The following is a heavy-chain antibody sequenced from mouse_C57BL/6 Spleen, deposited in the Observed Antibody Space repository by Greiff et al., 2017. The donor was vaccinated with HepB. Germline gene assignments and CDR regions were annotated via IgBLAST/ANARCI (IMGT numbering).Heavy chain of an antibody. Sequence: EVQLVESGGDLVKPGGSLKLSCAASGFTFSSYGMSWVRQTPDKRLEWVATISSGGSYTYYPDSVKGRFTISRDNAKNTLYLQMSSLKSEDTAMYYCARHEVLRSVGNFDYWGQGTTLTVSS. CDR2: ISSGGSYT. CDR1: GFTFSSYG. V-gene: IGHV5-6*01. J-gene: IGHJ2*01. CDR3: ARHEVLRSVGNFDY. D-gene: IGHD1-1*01.